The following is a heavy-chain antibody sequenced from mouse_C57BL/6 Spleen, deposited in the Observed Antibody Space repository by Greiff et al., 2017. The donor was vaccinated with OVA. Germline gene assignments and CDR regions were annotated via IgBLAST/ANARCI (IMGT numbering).Heavy chain of an antibody. CDR3: ARYYYYGSRREDY. CDR1: GYTFTSYW. CDR2: IHPNSGST. J-gene: IGHJ2*01. V-gene: IGHV1-64*01. Sequence: QVQLQQPGAELVKPGASVKLSCKASGYTFTSYWMHWVKQRPGQGLEWIGMIHPNSGSTNYNEKFKSKATLTVDKSSSTAYMQLSSLTSEDSAVYYCARYYYYGSRREDYWGQGTTLTVSS. D-gene: IGHD1-1*01.